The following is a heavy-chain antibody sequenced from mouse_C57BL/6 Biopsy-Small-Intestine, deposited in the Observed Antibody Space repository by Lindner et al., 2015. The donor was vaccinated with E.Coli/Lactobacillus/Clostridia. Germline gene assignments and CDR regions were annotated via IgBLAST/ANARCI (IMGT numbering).Heavy chain of an antibody. J-gene: IGHJ4*01. CDR2: IIPGYNAA. D-gene: IGHD1-1*02. CDR3: ARGRDYYGSGSYYSIDF. Sequence: SVKVSCKASGGTFSSNGFSWVRQAPGHGLEWMGGIIPGYNAANYAEKFQGRVTITADKSTTTMYMELRSLRSEDTAVYYCARGRDYYGSGSYYSIDFWGQGTLVTVSS. CDR1: GGTFSSNG. V-gene: IGHV1S20*02.